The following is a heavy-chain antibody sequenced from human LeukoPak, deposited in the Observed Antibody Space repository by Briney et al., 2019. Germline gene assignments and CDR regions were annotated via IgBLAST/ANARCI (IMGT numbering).Heavy chain of an antibody. Sequence: GGSLRLSCAASGFTFSSYAMSWVRQAPGRGLEWVSAISGSGGSTYYADSVKGRFTISRDNSKNTLYLQMNSLRAGDTAVYYCAREGYYYDSTDDAFDIWGQGTMVTVSS. CDR2: ISGSGGST. CDR1: GFTFSSYA. V-gene: IGHV3-23*01. D-gene: IGHD3-22*01. CDR3: AREGYYYDSTDDAFDI. J-gene: IGHJ3*02.